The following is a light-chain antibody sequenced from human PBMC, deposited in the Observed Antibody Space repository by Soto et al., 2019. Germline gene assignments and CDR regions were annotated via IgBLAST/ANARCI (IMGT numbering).Light chain of an antibody. CDR1: SSDVVGYNY. CDR3: CSNAGSYEV. J-gene: IGLJ2*01. Sequence: QSALTQPRSVSGSPGQSFTISCTGTSSDVVGYNYVSWYQQHPGKAPKGMIYDVSERPSGVPDRFSGSKSGNTASLTISGLQAEDEADYYCCSNAGSYEVFGGGTKLTVL. V-gene: IGLV2-11*01. CDR2: DVS.